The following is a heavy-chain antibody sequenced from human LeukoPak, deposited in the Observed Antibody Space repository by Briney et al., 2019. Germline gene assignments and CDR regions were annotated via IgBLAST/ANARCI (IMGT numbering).Heavy chain of an antibody. D-gene: IGHD2-15*01. Sequence: PGGSLRLSCAASGFTFSDYYMSCIRQAPGKGREWVSYMYSSGAYANSADSVKGRFTNSRDTDTNSLYLQMNSLRAEDPAVYFCARDACGGSCPSFFDSWGEGSLVTVSS. CDR2: MYSSGAYA. CDR1: GFTFSDYY. J-gene: IGHJ4*02. CDR3: ARDACGGSCPSFFDS. V-gene: IGHV3-11*05.